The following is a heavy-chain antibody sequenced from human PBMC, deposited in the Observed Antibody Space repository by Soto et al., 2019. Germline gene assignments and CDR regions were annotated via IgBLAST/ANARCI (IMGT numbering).Heavy chain of an antibody. CDR1: GFTFSSYD. CDR2: IGTAGDT. Sequence: GGSLRLSCAASGFTFSSYDMHWVRQDAGKGLEWVSAIGTAGDTYYADSVKGRFTISRENAKKSVHLQMNSLRAGDTAVYYCARVASPLSYMDVWGQGTTVTVSS. J-gene: IGHJ6*03. V-gene: IGHV3-13*01. CDR3: ARVASPLSYMDV.